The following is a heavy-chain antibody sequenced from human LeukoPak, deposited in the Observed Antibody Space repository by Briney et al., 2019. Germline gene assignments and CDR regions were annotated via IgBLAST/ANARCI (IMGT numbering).Heavy chain of an antibody. CDR3: ARADYDSSGYIDY. V-gene: IGHV3-11*04. CDR1: GFTFSDYY. CDR2: ISSSGSTI. J-gene: IGHJ4*02. Sequence: MTGGSLRLSCAASGFTFSDYYMSWIRQAPGKGLEWVSYISSSGSTIYYADSVKGRFTISRDNAKNSLYLQMNSLRAEDTAVYYCARADYDSSGYIDYWGQGTLVTVSS. D-gene: IGHD3-22*01.